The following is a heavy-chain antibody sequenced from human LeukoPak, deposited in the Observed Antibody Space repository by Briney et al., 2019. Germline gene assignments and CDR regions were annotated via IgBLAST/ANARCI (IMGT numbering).Heavy chain of an antibody. CDR1: GGSINSYY. V-gene: IGHV4-59*12. J-gene: IGHJ3*02. Sequence: SETLSLTCTVSGGSINSYYWSWIRQTPGKGLEWIGYIYYSGSTDYNPSLKRRVTISADTSKNQFSLKVTSVTAADTAVYYCATPSSGFLFRALDIWGQGAMVTVSS. CDR3: ATPSSGFLFRALDI. D-gene: IGHD6-25*01. CDR2: IYYSGST.